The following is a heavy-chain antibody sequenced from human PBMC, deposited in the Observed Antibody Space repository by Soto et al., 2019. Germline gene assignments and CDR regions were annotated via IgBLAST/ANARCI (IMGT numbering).Heavy chain of an antibody. D-gene: IGHD3-3*01. CDR1: GFTFSSYG. CDR3: ARASDYDFWSGLASYYYDGMDV. J-gene: IGHJ6*02. Sequence: QVQLVESGGGVVQPGRSLRLSCAASGFTFSSYGMHWVRQAPGKGLEWVAVIWYDGSNKYYADSVKGRFTISRDNSKNTLYLEMSSRRAEDTAVYYCARASDYDFWSGLASYYYDGMDVWGQGATVTVS. V-gene: IGHV3-33*01. CDR2: IWYDGSNK.